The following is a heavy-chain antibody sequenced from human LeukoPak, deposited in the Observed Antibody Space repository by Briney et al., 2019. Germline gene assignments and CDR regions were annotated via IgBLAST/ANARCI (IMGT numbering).Heavy chain of an antibody. D-gene: IGHD5-24*01. CDR3: ARRSRDGWYFDY. CDR1: KFTFNNYA. V-gene: IGHV3-30*09. J-gene: IGHJ4*02. CDR2: ISSDGSNK. Sequence: GGSLRLSCAASKFTFNNYAMHWVRQAPGKGLEWVSIISSDGSNKYYADSVKGRFAISRDNSNNTLYLQMNSLRAEDTAVYYCARRSRDGWYFDYWGQGTLVTVSS.